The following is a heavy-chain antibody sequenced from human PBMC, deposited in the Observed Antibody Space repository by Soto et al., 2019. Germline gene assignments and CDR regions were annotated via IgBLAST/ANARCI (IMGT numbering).Heavy chain of an antibody. J-gene: IGHJ5*02. CDR2: IYHSGST. D-gene: IGHD2-15*01. CDR1: GGSISSGGYS. CDR3: DRDPRVANWFDP. Sequence: SETLSLTCAVSGGSISSGGYSWSWIRQPPGKGLEWIGYIYHSGSTYYNPSLKSRVTISVDRSKNQFSLKLSSVTAADTAVYYCDRDPRVANWFDPWGQGTLVTVSS. V-gene: IGHV4-30-2*01.